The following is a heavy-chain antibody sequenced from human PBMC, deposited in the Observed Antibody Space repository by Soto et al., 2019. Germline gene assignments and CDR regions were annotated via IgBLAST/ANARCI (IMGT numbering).Heavy chain of an antibody. J-gene: IGHJ4*02. CDR1: GGSISSYY. CDR2: IYYTGST. V-gene: IGHV4-59*01. CDR3: ARDAESGSYYPFNY. Sequence: SETLSLTCTVSGGSISSYYWSWIRQPPGKGLEWIGYIYYTGSTNYNPSLKSRVTLSVDTSKNQFSLKLASVTAADTAVYYCARDAESGSYYPFNYWGQGTLVTV. D-gene: IGHD1-26*01.